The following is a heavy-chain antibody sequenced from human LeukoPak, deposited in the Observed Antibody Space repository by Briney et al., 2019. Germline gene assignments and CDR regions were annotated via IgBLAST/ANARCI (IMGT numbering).Heavy chain of an antibody. V-gene: IGHV3-33*01. CDR3: ARGVRGSGNFDY. D-gene: IGHD3-10*01. CDR1: GFTFSNHG. Sequence: GGSLRLSCAASGFTFSNHGMHWVRQAPGKGLEWVAVIWYDGSNKYYADSVKGRFTISRDNSKNTLYLQMNSLRAEDTAVYYCARGVRGSGNFDYWGQGTLVTVSS. J-gene: IGHJ4*02. CDR2: IWYDGSNK.